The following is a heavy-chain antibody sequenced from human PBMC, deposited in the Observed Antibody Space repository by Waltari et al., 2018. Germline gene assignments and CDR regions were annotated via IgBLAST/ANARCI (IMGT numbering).Heavy chain of an antibody. V-gene: IGHV3-48*03. J-gene: IGHJ4*02. CDR1: GLTFSNYE. Sequence: EVQLVASGGGVVQTGGSLRLSCAASGLTFSNYEMNWVRQAPGKGLEWIASISSRLNTIYYADSVKGRFTISRDNAKNSLHLQMNSLRAEDTAVYYCATRYGSSSMDYWGQGTLVTVSS. D-gene: IGHD6-6*01. CDR2: ISSRLNTI. CDR3: ATRYGSSSMDY.